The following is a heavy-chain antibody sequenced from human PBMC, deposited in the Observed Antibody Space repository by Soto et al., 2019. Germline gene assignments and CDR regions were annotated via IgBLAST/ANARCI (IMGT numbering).Heavy chain of an antibody. CDR1: GGSFSGYY. D-gene: IGHD3-9*01. CDR3: ARLEGLATISYYFDF. CDR2: IYHRGNA. Sequence: PSETLSLTCAVYGGSFSGYYWSWIRQPPGKGLEWIGEIYHRGNANYNPSLQTRVTISLDKSRSQFSLKLNSVTAADSAVYFCARLEGLATISYYFDFWGPGALITVSS. J-gene: IGHJ4*02. V-gene: IGHV4-34*01.